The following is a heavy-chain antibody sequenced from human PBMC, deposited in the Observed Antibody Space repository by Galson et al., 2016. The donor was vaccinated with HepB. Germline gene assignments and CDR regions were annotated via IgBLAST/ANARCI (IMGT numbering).Heavy chain of an antibody. V-gene: IGHV3-30-3*01. CDR1: GFTFSLYA. J-gene: IGHJ4*02. CDR3: ARDNGLAYFDY. CDR2: ISYDGSTK. Sequence: SLRLSCAASGFTFSLYAMHWVRQAPGKGLEWVAVISYDGSTKYVDSVKGRFTISRDNSKNTLYLQMNSLRDDDTAVFYCARDNGLAYFDYWGQGALVTVSS.